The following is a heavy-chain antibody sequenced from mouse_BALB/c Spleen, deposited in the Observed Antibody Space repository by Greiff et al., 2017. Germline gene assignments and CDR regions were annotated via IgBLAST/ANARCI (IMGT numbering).Heavy chain of an antibody. J-gene: IGHJ4*01. Sequence: EVKLVESGGGLVQPGGSRKLSCAASGFTFSSFGMHWVRQAPEKGLEWVAYISSGSSTIYYADTVKGRFTISRDNPKNTLFLQMTSLRSEDTDMYYCARGSLLHAMDYWGQGTSVTVSS. CDR3: ARGSLLHAMDY. V-gene: IGHV5-17*02. CDR2: ISSGSSTI. D-gene: IGHD1-2*01. CDR1: GFTFSSFG.